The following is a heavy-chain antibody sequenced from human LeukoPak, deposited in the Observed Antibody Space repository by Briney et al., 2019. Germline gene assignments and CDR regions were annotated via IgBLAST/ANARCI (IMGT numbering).Heavy chain of an antibody. CDR3: ARDIRITPFRDLAY. CDR2: ISSGGTST. Sequence: GGSLRLSCAASGFSFSSYEMNWVRQAPGKGLEWVSYISSGGTSTYYADSVTGRFTISRDNAKNSLYLQMNSLRAEDTAVYYCARDIRITPFRDLAYWGQGWPATVSS. CDR1: GFSFSSYE. V-gene: IGHV3-48*03. D-gene: IGHD2-15*01. J-gene: IGHJ4*02.